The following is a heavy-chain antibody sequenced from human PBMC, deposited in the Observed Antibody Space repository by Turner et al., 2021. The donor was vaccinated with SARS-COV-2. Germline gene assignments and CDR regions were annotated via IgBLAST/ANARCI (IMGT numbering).Heavy chain of an antibody. CDR3: ARGLRGVVVAATLNWFDP. CDR2: INHSGST. Sequence: QVQLQQWGAGLLKPSETLSLTCAVYGGSFSGYYWSWIRQPPGKGLEWIGEINHSGSTNYNPSLKSRVTISVDTSKNQFSLKLSSVTAADTAVYYCARGLRGVVVAATLNWFDPWGQGTLVTVSS. J-gene: IGHJ5*02. D-gene: IGHD2-15*01. V-gene: IGHV4-34*01. CDR1: GGSFSGYY.